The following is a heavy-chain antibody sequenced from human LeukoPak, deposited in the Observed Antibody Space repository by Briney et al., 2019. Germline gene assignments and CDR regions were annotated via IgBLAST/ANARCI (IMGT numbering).Heavy chain of an antibody. D-gene: IGHD1-1*01. J-gene: IGHJ6*03. V-gene: IGHV4-4*09. CDR1: GDSLSRYY. Sequence: SESLSLTCTVSGDSLSRYYWSWVRDPPGKGVEGGGYIYTMGSTNSNPSLKSRVTISVDTSTNQFYLELSSVTAADTAVYYCARANPWNEGGAEAPSGYYMDVWGKGTPVTVSS. CDR2: IYTMGST. CDR3: ARANPWNEGGAEAPSGYYMDV.